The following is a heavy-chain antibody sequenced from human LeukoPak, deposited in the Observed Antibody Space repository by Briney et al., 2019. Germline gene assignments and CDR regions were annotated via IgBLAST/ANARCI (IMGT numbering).Heavy chain of an antibody. V-gene: IGHV4-34*01. CDR3: ARGYYDTSAYSNPFDF. D-gene: IGHD3-22*01. CDR1: GGSVSGYD. J-gene: IGHJ4*02. Sequence: PSETLSLTCAVYGGSVSGYDWSWIRQAPGKGLEWIGEINHSGSTYYNPSLKSRVTISVDTSKNQFSLKLSSVTAADTAVYYCARGYYDTSAYSNPFDFWGQGTLVTVSS. CDR2: INHSGST.